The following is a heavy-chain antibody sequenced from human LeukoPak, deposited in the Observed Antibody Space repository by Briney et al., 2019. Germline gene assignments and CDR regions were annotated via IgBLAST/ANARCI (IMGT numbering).Heavy chain of an antibody. V-gene: IGHV4-59*01. CDR1: GGSISSYY. D-gene: IGHD2-8*02. CDR3: ARERYLWEPSDYYYGMDV. Sequence: SETLSLTCTVSGGSISSYYWSWIRQPPGKGLEWIGYIYYSGSTNYNPSLKSRVTISVDTSKNQFSLKLSSVTAADTAVYYCARERYLWEPSDYYYGMDVWGQGTTVTVSS. CDR2: IYYSGST. J-gene: IGHJ6*02.